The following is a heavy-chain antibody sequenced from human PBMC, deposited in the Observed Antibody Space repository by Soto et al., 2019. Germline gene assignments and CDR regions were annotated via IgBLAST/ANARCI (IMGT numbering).Heavy chain of an antibody. CDR2: ISSSGSTI. V-gene: IGHV3-48*03. CDR3: ARDPPYSGSYPPNYYGMDV. J-gene: IGHJ6*02. Sequence: PGGSLRLSCAASGFTFSSYEMNWVRQAPGKGLEWVSYISSSGSTIYYADSVKGRFTISRDNAKNSLYLQMNSLRAEDTAVYYCARDPPYSGSYPPNYYGMDVLGQGTTVTVSS. CDR1: GFTFSSYE. D-gene: IGHD1-26*01.